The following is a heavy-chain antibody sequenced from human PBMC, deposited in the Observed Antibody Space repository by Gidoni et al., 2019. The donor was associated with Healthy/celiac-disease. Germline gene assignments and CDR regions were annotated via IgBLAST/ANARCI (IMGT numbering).Heavy chain of an antibody. D-gene: IGHD3-22*01. CDR2: LYYSGST. CDR3: ARSNYYDSSGYYYADAFDI. CDR1: GGSSSSRSYY. J-gene: IGHJ3*02. Sequence: QLQLQESGPGLVKPSETLSLTCTVSGGSSSSRSYYWGWIRQPPGKGLEWIGSLYYSGSTYYNPSLKSRVTISVDTSKNQFSLKLSSVTAADTAVYYCARSNYYDSSGYYYADAFDIWGQGTMVTVSS. V-gene: IGHV4-39*01.